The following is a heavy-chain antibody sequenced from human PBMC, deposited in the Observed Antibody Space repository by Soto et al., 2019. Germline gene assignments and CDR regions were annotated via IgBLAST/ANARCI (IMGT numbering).Heavy chain of an antibody. CDR2: IYTSGSA. CDR1: GGSISNYY. D-gene: IGHD2-15*01. J-gene: IGHJ4*02. Sequence: KTSETLSLTCTVSGGSISNYYWAWIRQPAGKGLEWIGRIYTSGSANYNPSLKSRVTMSVDTSKNQFSLKLSSVTAADTAVYYCARDETVLGFDYWGQGTLVTVSS. V-gene: IGHV4-4*07. CDR3: ARDETVLGFDY.